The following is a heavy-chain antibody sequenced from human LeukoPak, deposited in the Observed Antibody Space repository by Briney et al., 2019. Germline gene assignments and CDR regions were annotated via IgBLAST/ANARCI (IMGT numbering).Heavy chain of an antibody. CDR1: GASISGSGYY. V-gene: IGHV4-39*01. Sequence: SETLSLTCTVSGASISGSGYYWGWIRQPPGKGLEWIGNIYDSGSTYYNASLQSRVTISIDTSKYQFSLRLSSVTAADTAMYYCAKSGGYGLIDYWGQGTLVTVSS. J-gene: IGHJ4*02. D-gene: IGHD1-26*01. CDR2: IYDSGST. CDR3: AKSGGYGLIDY.